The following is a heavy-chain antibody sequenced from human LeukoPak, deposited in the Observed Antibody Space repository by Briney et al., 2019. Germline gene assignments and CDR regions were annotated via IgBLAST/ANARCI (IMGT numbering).Heavy chain of an antibody. V-gene: IGHV1-2*02. CDR2: INPNSGGT. CDR1: GYTFTGYY. D-gene: IGHD1-26*01. CDR3: ARGEVGATMALYYFDY. J-gene: IGHJ4*02. Sequence: AASVKVSCKASGYTFTGYYMHWVRQAPGQGLEWMGWINPNSGGTNYAQKFQGRVTMTRDTSISTAYMELSRLRSDDTAVYYCARGEVGATMALYYFDYWGQGTLVTVSS.